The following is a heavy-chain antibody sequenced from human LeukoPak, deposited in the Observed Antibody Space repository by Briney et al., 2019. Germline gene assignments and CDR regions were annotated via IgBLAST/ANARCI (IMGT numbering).Heavy chain of an antibody. D-gene: IGHD6-19*01. J-gene: IGHJ4*02. CDR1: GGSISGYY. CDR2: ISRSGGT. Sequence: SETLSLTCTVSGGSISGYYWHWIRPPPGKGLEWIGYISRSGGTNYNPSLKSRVTISRDTSKNQFSLILTSLTAADTAVYFCARAAYSDGWSYVYFDYWGQGTLVAVSS. CDR3: ARAAYSDGWSYVYFDY. V-gene: IGHV4-59*01.